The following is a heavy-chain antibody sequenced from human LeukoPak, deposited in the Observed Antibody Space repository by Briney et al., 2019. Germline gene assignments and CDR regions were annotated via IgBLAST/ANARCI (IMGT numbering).Heavy chain of an antibody. CDR1: GGSINRSGYY. Sequence: SETLSLTCIVSGGSINRSGYYWGCIRQPPGMGLEWIGSIYYSGRTYHNPSLKSRVTISVDTPKNQFSLNLTSVTAADKAVYYCAHSNTWAWYFDIWGRGTLVTVSS. D-gene: IGHD4-11*01. V-gene: IGHV4-39*01. J-gene: IGHJ2*01. CDR2: IYYSGRT. CDR3: AHSNTWAWYFDI.